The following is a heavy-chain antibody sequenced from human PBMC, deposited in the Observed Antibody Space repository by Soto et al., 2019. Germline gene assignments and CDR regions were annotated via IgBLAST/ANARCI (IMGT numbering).Heavy chain of an antibody. Sequence: TSETLSLTCAVYGGSFSGSYWSWIHQPPGKGLEWIGEINHSGSTNYNPSLKSRVTISVDTSKNQFSLKLSSVTAADTAVYYCARGRGLLLWFGDPSLNYGMDVWGQGTTVTVSS. CDR3: ARGRGLLLWFGDPSLNYGMDV. V-gene: IGHV4-34*01. CDR2: INHSGST. J-gene: IGHJ6*02. D-gene: IGHD3-10*01. CDR1: GGSFSGSY.